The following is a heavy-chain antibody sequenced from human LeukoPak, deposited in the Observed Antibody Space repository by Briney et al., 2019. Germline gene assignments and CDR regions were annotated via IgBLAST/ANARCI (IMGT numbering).Heavy chain of an antibody. CDR1: GASISPYY. CDR2: IYYSGST. V-gene: IGHV4-59*01. D-gene: IGHD4-23*01. CDR3: AKLLGSTVVTQ. J-gene: IGHJ4*02. Sequence: SETLSLTCTVSGASISPYYWGWIRQPPGKGLEWIGYIYYSGSTDSNPSLKSRVTISIDTSKNQFSLKLRSVTAADTAVYYCAKLLGSTVVTQWAQGTLVTVSS.